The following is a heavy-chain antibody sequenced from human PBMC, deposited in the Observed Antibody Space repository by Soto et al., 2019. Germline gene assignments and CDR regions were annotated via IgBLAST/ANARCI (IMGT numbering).Heavy chain of an antibody. J-gene: IGHJ4*02. V-gene: IGHV2-5*02. Sequence: QITLKESGPTLVKPTQTLTLTCTFSGFSLSTSGVGVGWIRQPPGKALEWLALIYWDDDKRYSPSLKSRLTIXKXTXXNQVVLTMTNMDPVDTATYYCAHMEIIAVAGTWNYWGQGTLVTVSS. CDR3: AHMEIIAVAGTWNY. D-gene: IGHD6-19*01. CDR2: IYWDDDK. CDR1: GFSLSTSGVG.